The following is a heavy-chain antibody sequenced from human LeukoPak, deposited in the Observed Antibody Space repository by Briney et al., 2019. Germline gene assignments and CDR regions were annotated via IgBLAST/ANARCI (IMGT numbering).Heavy chain of an antibody. CDR2: IIPIFGTA. Sequence: SVKVSCKASGGTFSSYAISWVRQAPGQGLEWMGGIIPIFGTANYAQKFQGRVTITADESTSTAYMELSSLRSEDTAVYYCAIRVNWNDVGWEYYFDYWGQGTLVTVSS. CDR3: AIRVNWNDVGWEYYFDY. J-gene: IGHJ4*02. D-gene: IGHD1-20*01. CDR1: GGTFSSYA. V-gene: IGHV1-69*13.